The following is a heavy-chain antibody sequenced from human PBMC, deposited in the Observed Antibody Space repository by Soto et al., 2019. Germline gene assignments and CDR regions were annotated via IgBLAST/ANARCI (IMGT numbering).Heavy chain of an antibody. D-gene: IGHD1-26*01. J-gene: IGHJ3*02. Sequence: DVQLVQSGGGLVQPGGSLRLSCVASEFTVTRSYMSWVRQAPGKGLESVSVIYSGGSTYYADSVKGRFTISRDSSKNTLYLQMNGLRVEDTAIYSCAGADKATTGLDIWGQGTGVTVSS. CDR2: IYSGGST. CDR1: EFTVTRSY. V-gene: IGHV3-66*01. CDR3: AGADKATTGLDI.